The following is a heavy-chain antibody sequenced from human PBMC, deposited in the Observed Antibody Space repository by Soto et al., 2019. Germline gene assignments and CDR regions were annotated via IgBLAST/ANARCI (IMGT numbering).Heavy chain of an antibody. CDR3: AXXXXXXXXCSGGSCYSDY. D-gene: IGHD2-15*01. CDR2: ISAYNGNT. CDR1: GYTFTSYG. J-gene: IGHJ4*02. Sequence: QVQLVQSGAEVKKPGASVKVSCKASGYTFTSYGISWVRQAPGQGLEWMGWISAYNGNTNYAQKLQGRVTMTTDTSTSTAYMELRSXRSDDTAVYYCAXXXXXXXXCSGGSCYSDYWGQGTLVTVSS. V-gene: IGHV1-18*01.